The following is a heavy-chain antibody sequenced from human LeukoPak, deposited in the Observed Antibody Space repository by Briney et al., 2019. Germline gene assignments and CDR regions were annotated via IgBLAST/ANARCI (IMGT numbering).Heavy chain of an antibody. D-gene: IGHD3-22*01. V-gene: IGHV3-30*02. CDR2: IRYDGSNK. CDR1: GFIFSSYG. CDR3: AKDPRNYYDSSGYYYVAAFDI. Sequence: RGSLRLSCAASGFIFSSYGMHWVRQAPGKGLEWVAFIRYDGSNKYYADSVRGRFTISRDNSKNTLYLQMNSLRAEDTAVYYCAKDPRNYYDSSGYYYVAAFDIWGQGTMVTVSS. J-gene: IGHJ3*02.